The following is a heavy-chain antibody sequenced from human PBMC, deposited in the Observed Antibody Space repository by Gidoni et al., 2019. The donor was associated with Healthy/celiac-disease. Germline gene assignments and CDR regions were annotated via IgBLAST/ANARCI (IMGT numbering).Heavy chain of an antibody. Sequence: EVQLVESGGGLVQPGGSLRLSCAASGFTFSSYWMSWVRQAPGKGLEWVANIKQDGSEKYYVDSVKGRFTISRDNAKNSLYLQMNSLRAEDTAVYYCAREQRNRGITMIVVGSYFDYWGQGTLVTVSS. J-gene: IGHJ4*02. CDR1: GFTFSSYW. CDR3: AREQRNRGITMIVVGSYFDY. V-gene: IGHV3-7*01. CDR2: IKQDGSEK. D-gene: IGHD3-22*01.